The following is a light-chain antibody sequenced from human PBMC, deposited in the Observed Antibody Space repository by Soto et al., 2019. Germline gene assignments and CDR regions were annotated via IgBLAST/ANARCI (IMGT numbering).Light chain of an antibody. V-gene: IGLV1-44*01. CDR3: ASWDDNLQV. CDR1: NSNIGSHT. CDR2: SNS. J-gene: IGLJ1*01. Sequence: QSVLTQPPSASGTPGQRVTISCSGSNSNIGSHTVNWYQQLPGTAPKLLIYSNSQRPLGVPVRFSGSKSGTLASLAISGLQSEDEADYYCASWDDNLQVFGLGTKLTVL.